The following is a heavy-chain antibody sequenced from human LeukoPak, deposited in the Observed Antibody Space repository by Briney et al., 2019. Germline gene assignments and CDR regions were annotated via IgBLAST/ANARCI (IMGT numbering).Heavy chain of an antibody. CDR1: GGSFSGYY. D-gene: IGHD3-22*01. V-gene: IGHV4-34*01. Sequence: PSETLSLTCAVYGGSFSGYYWSWVRQPPGKGLEWIGEINHSGSTNYNPSLKSRVTISVDTSKNQFSLQLSSVTAADTAVYYCARAPVDYYYDSSGYYWGYFDYWGQGTLVTVS. J-gene: IGHJ4*02. CDR3: ARAPVDYYYDSSGYYWGYFDY. CDR2: INHSGST.